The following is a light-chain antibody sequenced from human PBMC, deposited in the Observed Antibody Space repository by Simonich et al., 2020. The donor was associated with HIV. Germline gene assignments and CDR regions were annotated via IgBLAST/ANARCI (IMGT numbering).Light chain of an antibody. V-gene: IGKV1-39*01. CDR3: QQSYNTLLT. Sequence: DIQMTQSPSSLSASVGDRVTITCRASQSITNYLNWFQQKPGKAPRLLIYAASSLQSGVPSRFSGSGSGTDFTLGISSLQPEDFATYYCQQSYNTLLTFGGGTKVEIK. CDR1: QSITNY. CDR2: AAS. J-gene: IGKJ4*01.